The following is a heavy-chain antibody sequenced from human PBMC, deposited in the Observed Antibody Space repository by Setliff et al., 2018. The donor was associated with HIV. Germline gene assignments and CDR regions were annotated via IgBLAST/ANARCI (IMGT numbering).Heavy chain of an antibody. CDR1: GYTFTTYY. Sequence: ASVKVSCKASGYTFTTYYVHWVRQAPGQGLEWMGILNPSGDSTAYAQQFQGRVTMTRDTSTSTVYMELSSLRSEDTAVYYCARRRCSRTSCSAGDGEYYYGMDVWGPGTTVTVSS. V-gene: IGHV1-46*01. D-gene: IGHD2-2*01. J-gene: IGHJ6*02. CDR3: ARRRCSRTSCSAGDGEYYYGMDV. CDR2: LNPSGDST.